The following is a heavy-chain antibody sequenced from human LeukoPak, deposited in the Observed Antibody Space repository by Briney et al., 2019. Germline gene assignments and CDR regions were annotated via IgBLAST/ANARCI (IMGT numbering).Heavy chain of an antibody. CDR2: INPNSGGT. CDR1: GYTFTGYY. CDR3: ARTHSSSWFPFEY. J-gene: IGHJ4*02. V-gene: IGHV1-2*02. Sequence: ASVKVSCKASGYTFTGYYMHWVRQAPGQGLEWMGWINPNSGGTNYAQKFQGRVTMTRDTSISTAYMELSRLRSDDTAVYYCARTHSSSWFPFEYWGQGTLVTVSS. D-gene: IGHD6-13*01.